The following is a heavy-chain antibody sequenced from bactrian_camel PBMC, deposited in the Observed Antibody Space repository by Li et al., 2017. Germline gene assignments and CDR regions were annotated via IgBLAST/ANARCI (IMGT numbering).Heavy chain of an antibody. CDR1: GGCG. V-gene: IGHV3S53*01. CDR2: IGTDGTT. Sequence: HVQLVESGGGSVQAGGSLRLSCTVPGGCGIDWYRQAPGKEREFVSSIGTDGTTSYADSVKDRFTISQDNAKNTVYLQMNSLKSEDSAMYHCAAVSFFCPSGFGAWDRQRIYWGQGTQVTVS. CDR3: AAVSFFCPSGFGAWDRQRIY. D-gene: IGHD1*01. J-gene: IGHJ4*01.